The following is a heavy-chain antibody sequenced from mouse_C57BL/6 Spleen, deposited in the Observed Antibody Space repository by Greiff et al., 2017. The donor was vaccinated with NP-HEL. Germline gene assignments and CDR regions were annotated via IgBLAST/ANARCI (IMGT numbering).Heavy chain of an antibody. CDR2: IDPETGGT. V-gene: IGHV1-15*01. CDR1: GYTFTDYE. J-gene: IGHJ2*01. CDR3: TRQGDYYGSSYN. Sequence: QVQLQQSGAELVRPGASVTLSCKASGYTFTDYEMHWVKQTPVHGLEWIGAIDPETGGTAYNQKFKGKAILTADKSSSTAYMELRSLTSEDSAVYYCTRQGDYYGSSYNWGQGTTLTVSS. D-gene: IGHD1-1*01.